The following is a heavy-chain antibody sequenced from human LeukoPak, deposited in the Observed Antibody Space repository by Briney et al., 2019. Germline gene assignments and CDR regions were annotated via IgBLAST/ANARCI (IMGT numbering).Heavy chain of an antibody. V-gene: IGHV4-31*03. J-gene: IGHJ2*01. CDR3: ARDRGWDCSSTSCESPRYFDL. D-gene: IGHD2-2*01. CDR2: IYYSGST. CDR1: GGSISSGGYY. Sequence: SETPSLTCTVSGGSISSGGYYWSWIRQHPGKGLEWIGYIYYSGSTYYNPSLKSRVTISVDTSKNQFSLKLSSVTAADTAVYYCARDRGWDCSSTSCESPRYFDLWGRGTLVTVSS.